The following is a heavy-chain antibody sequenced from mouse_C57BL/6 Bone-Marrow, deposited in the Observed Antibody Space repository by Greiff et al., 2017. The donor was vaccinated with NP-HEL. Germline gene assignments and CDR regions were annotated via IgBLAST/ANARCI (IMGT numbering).Heavy chain of an antibody. CDR1: GYTFTDYE. V-gene: IGHV1-15*01. CDR2: IDPETGGT. Sequence: QVQLQQSGAELVRPGASVTLSCKASGYTFTDYEMHWVKQTPVHGLEWIGAIDPETGGTAYNQKFKGKAILTADKSSSTAYMELRSLTSEDSAVYYCTRPMVTTPFAYWGQGTLVTVSA. J-gene: IGHJ3*01. D-gene: IGHD2-2*01. CDR3: TRPMVTTPFAY.